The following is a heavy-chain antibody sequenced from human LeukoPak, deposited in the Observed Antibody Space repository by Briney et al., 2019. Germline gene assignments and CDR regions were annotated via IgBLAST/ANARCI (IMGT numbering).Heavy chain of an antibody. CDR3: ARDLIETYCGGDCHPTLFDY. D-gene: IGHD2-21*02. Sequence: ASVKVSCKASGHTFTSYGIRWVRQAPGQGLEWMGWISAYNGNTNYAQKLQGRVTMTTDTSTSTAYMELRSLRSGDTAVYYCARDLIETYCGGDCHPTLFDYWGQGTLVTVSS. CDR2: ISAYNGNT. J-gene: IGHJ4*02. V-gene: IGHV1-18*01. CDR1: GHTFTSYG.